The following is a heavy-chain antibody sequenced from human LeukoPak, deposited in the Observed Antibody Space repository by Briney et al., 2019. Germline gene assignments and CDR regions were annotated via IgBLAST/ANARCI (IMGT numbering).Heavy chain of an antibody. CDR1: GYTFTGYY. CDR3: ARAGETAMVTDNAFDI. D-gene: IGHD5-18*01. CDR2: INPNSGGT. V-gene: IGHV1-2*02. Sequence: ASVKVSCKASGYTFTGYYMHWVRQAPGQGLEWMGWINPNSGGTNHAQKFQGRVTMTRDTSISTAYMELSRLRSDDTAVYYCARAGETAMVTDNAFDIWGQGTMVTVSS. J-gene: IGHJ3*02.